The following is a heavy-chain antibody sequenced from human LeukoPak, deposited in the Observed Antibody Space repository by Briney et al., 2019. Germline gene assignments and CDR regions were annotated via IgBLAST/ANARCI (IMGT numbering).Heavy chain of an antibody. V-gene: IGHV1-2*02. CDR2: INPNSGGT. D-gene: IGHD5-12*01. CDR3: ATTPDWWLRIGPPLAYYYFDY. CDR1: GYTFTGYY. J-gene: IGHJ4*02. Sequence: ASVKVSCKASGYTFTGYYMHWVRQAPGQGLEWMGWINPNSGGTNYAQKFQGRVTMTRDTSISTAYMELSRLRSDDTAVYYCATTPDWWLRIGPPLAYYYFDYWGQGTLVTVSS.